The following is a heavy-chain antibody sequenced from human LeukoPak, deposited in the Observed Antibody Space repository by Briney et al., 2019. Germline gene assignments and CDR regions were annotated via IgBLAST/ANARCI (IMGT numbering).Heavy chain of an antibody. V-gene: IGHV4-34*01. J-gene: IGHJ4*02. CDR2: INHSGST. D-gene: IGHD3-22*01. CDR1: GGSFSGYY. Sequence: SETLSLTCAVYGGSFSGYYWSWIRQPPGKGLEWIGEINHSGSTNYNPSLKSRVTISVDTSKNQFSLKLSSVTAADTAVYYCARVPAKYYYDSSGSGSPDYRGQGTLVTVSS. CDR3: ARVPAKYYYDSSGSGSPDY.